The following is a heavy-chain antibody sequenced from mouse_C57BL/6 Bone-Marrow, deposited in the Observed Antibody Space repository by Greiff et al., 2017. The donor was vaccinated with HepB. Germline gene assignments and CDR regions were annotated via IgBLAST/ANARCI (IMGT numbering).Heavy chain of an antibody. CDR1: GYTFTNYW. J-gene: IGHJ3*01. CDR2: IYPGGGYT. Sequence: VQLQQSGAELVRPGTSVKMSCKASGYTFTNYWIGWAKQRPGHGLEWIGDIYPGGGYTNYNEKFKGKATLTADKSSSTAYMQFSSLTSEDSAIYYCARKGHYGGFAYWGQGTLVTVSA. V-gene: IGHV1-63*01. D-gene: IGHD1-1*01. CDR3: ARKGHYGGFAY.